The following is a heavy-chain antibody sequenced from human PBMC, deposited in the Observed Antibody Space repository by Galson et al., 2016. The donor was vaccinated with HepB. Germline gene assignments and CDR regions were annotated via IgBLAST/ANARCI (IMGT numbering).Heavy chain of an antibody. Sequence: SLRLSCAGSGFAFRNYAIHWVRQTPAKGLEWVASISWSGSSEDYADSVKGRFTVSGDNSMNTVYLHMNSLRADDTAVYHCIREVIKAYVKYGLDVWGRGTTVTVSS. D-gene: IGHD2-21*01. J-gene: IGHJ6*02. CDR1: GFAFRNYA. V-gene: IGHV3-30*01. CDR2: ISWSGSSE. CDR3: IREVIKAYVKYGLDV.